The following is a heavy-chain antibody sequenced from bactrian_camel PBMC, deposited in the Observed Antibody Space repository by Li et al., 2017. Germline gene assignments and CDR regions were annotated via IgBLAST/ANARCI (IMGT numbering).Heavy chain of an antibody. Sequence: HVQLVESGGGSVQVGGSLTLSCEASGYSVSKGYMAWFRQAPGKEREGVAAIDTAGMPTYTYSVKDRFTISQDNAKNTLYLQMNSLKTEDTAVYYCAACFWSDYVGPHNYWGQGTQVTVS. CDR2: IDTAGMP. J-gene: IGHJ4*01. CDR1: GYSVSKGY. V-gene: IGHV3S53*01. D-gene: IGHD4*01. CDR3: AACFWSDYVGPHNY.